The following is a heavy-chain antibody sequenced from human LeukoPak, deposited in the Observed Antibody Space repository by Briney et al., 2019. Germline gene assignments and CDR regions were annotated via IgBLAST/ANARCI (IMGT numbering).Heavy chain of an antibody. Sequence: PGGSLRLSCAASGFIFDDYAMHWIRQTPGKGLEWVSGISWNSGTIGYADSMKGRFTISRDNAKNSLYLQMNSLRAEDMAFYYCAKARTGFYCGPDTFDIWGQGTMVTVSS. V-gene: IGHV3-9*03. J-gene: IGHJ3*02. D-gene: IGHD3-10*01. CDR2: ISWNSGTI. CDR3: AKARTGFYCGPDTFDI. CDR1: GFIFDDYA.